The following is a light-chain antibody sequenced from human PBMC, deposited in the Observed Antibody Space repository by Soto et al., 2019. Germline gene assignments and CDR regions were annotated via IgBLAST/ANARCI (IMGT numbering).Light chain of an antibody. J-gene: IGKJ2*01. CDR2: AAS. CDR1: QSVSATY. V-gene: IGKV3-20*01. CDR3: QQFISPPYT. Sequence: EVALTQSPGTLSLSPGESATLSCRASQSVSATYLAWYQQKPGQAPRLLIYAASSRATGIPGRFSGSGSGTDSPLTISRLEPEDFAVYYCQQFISPPYTFGQGTKVDIK.